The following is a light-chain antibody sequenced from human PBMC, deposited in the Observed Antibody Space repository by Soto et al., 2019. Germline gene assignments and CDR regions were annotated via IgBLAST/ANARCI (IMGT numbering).Light chain of an antibody. V-gene: IGKV3D-15*01. CDR2: DAS. CDR1: QSVGND. CDR3: QQYIRWPLT. Sequence: EIVMTQSPATLSVSPGDRATLSCRASQSVGNDLAWYQQKPGQAPRLLIYDASTRATGIPARFSGSGSGTEFTLTISSLLSEDFAVYYCQQYIRWPLTFGGGTKVDIK. J-gene: IGKJ4*01.